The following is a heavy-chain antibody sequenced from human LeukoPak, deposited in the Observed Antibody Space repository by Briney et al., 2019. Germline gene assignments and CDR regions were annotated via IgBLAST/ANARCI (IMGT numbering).Heavy chain of an antibody. Sequence: SETLSLTCTVSGGSISSGGYYWGWIRQPPGKGLEWIGTIYYSGSPYYNPSLKSRVTISVDTSKNQFSLKLSSVTAADTAVYYCARRGYNWVRYFDYWGQGTLVTVSS. J-gene: IGHJ4*02. V-gene: IGHV4-39*01. CDR3: ARRGYNWVRYFDY. CDR1: GGSISSGGYY. CDR2: IYYSGSP. D-gene: IGHD5-24*01.